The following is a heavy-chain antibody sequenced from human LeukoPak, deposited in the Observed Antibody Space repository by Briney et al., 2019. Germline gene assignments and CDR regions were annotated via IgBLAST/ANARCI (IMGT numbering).Heavy chain of an antibody. CDR1: GFTFSIYW. CDR2: IKEDGSVI. CDR3: ARGSGRQQLEQNY. D-gene: IGHD6-13*01. J-gene: IGHJ4*02. V-gene: IGHV3-7*01. Sequence: GGSLRLSCVASGFTFSIYWISWVQQAPGRGPEWLAIIKEDGSVIWDVESVRGRFTISRDNAKNSVYLEMDSLRAEDTAVYYCARGSGRQQLEQNYWGQGNLVTVSS.